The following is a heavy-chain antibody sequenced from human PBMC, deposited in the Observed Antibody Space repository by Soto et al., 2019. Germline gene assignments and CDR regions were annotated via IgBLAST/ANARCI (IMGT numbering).Heavy chain of an antibody. J-gene: IGHJ5*02. D-gene: IGHD3-3*01. Sequence: SETLSITCAVYGGSFSGYYWSWIRQPPGKGLEWIGEINHSGSTNYNASLKSRVTISVDTSKNQFSLKLSSVTAAGTAVYYCARVCDFWSGYYPPRGIATWFDPWGQGTLVTVSS. CDR3: ARVCDFWSGYYPPRGIATWFDP. CDR2: INHSGST. V-gene: IGHV4-34*01. CDR1: GGSFSGYY.